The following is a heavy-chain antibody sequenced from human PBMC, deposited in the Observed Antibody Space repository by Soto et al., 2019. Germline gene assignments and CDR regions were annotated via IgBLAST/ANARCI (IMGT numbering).Heavy chain of an antibody. CDR3: ARDWYSPMDV. J-gene: IGHJ6*04. CDR2: IYTGST. V-gene: IGHV4-59*01. CDR1: GGSISSYY. D-gene: IGHD2-21*02. Sequence: PSETLSLTCTVSGGSISSYYWNWIRQPPGKGLEWIGFIYTGSTNYNPSLKSRVAISVDTSKNQFSLKVTSVTAADTAVYYCARDWYSPMDVWGKRTTVT.